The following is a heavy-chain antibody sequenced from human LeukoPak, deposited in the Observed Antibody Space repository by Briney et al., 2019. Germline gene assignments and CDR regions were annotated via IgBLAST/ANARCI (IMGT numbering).Heavy chain of an antibody. D-gene: IGHD3-22*01. CDR1: GGSISSYF. Sequence: SETLSLTCTVSGGSISSYFLSWIRQPAGKGLEWIGHIYPSGSTYYNPSLKSRVTISVDRSKNQFSLKLSSVTAADTAVYYCATTYYYDSSGPAFDYWGQGTLVTVSS. CDR2: IYPSGST. CDR3: ATTYYYDSSGPAFDY. J-gene: IGHJ4*02. V-gene: IGHV4-4*07.